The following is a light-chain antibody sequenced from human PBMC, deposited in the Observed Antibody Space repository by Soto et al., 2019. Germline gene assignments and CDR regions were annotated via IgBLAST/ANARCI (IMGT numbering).Light chain of an antibody. V-gene: IGKV3-11*01. CDR1: QSVSSY. Sequence: EIVLTQSPATLFWSPGERATLSCRASQSVSSYLAWYQQQPGQAPRLLIYDASNRATGIPARFSGSGSGTDFTLTISSLEPEDFAVYYCQQRSNWPLTFGGGTKVEIK. CDR3: QQRSNWPLT. CDR2: DAS. J-gene: IGKJ4*01.